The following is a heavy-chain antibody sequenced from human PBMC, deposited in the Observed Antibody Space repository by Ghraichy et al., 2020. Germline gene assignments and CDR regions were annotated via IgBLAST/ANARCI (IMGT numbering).Heavy chain of an antibody. CDR2: IYYSGST. Sequence: SQTLSLTCTVSGGSVSSGSYYWSWIRQPPGKGLEWTGYIYYSGSTNYNPSPKSRVTISVDTSKNQFSLKLSSVTAADTAVYYCARAPHYSSGWHFDYWGQGTLVTVSS. J-gene: IGHJ4*02. D-gene: IGHD6-19*01. CDR1: GGSVSSGSYY. V-gene: IGHV4-61*01. CDR3: ARAPHYSSGWHFDY.